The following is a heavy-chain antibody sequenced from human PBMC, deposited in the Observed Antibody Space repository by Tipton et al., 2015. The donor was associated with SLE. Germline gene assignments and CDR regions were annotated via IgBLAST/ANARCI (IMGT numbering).Heavy chain of an antibody. CDR3: AREPFGEEDWFDP. V-gene: IGHV3-53*01. J-gene: IGHJ5*02. D-gene: IGHD3-10*01. Sequence: SLRLSCAASGFTVSSNYMSWVRQAPGKGLEWVSVIYSGGSTYYADSGKGRFTISRDNSKNTLYLQMNSLRAEDTAVYYCAREPFGEEDWFDPWGQGTLVTVSS. CDR1: GFTVSSNY. CDR2: IYSGGST.